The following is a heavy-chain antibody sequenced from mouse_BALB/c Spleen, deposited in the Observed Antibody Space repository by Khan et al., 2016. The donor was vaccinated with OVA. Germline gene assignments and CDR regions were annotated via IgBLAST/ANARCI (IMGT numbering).Heavy chain of an antibody. CDR3: ARNAYFGNYVDS. D-gene: IGHD2-10*01. CDR2: VYPGDGRA. CDR1: GYTFTNYW. J-gene: IGHJ2*01. Sequence: QVQLQQPGAELVKPGASVKLSCKASGYTFTNYWVHWVKQRPGQGLEWIGEVYPGDGRADYNEKFKTKATLTVDKSSNTAFMQLSSLTSEDSAVYSCARNAYFGNYVDSWGQGTTLTVSS. V-gene: IGHV1S81*02.